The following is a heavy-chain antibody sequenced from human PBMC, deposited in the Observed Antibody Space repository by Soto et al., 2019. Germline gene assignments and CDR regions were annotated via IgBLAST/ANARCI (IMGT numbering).Heavy chain of an antibody. J-gene: IGHJ4*02. CDR1: GGSISSYY. V-gene: IGHV4-59*01. CDR2: IYYSGST. Sequence: PSATLSLTCTVSGGSISSYYWSWIRQPPGKELEWIGYIYYSGSTNYNPSLKSRVTISVDTSKNQFSLKLSSVTAADTVVYYCARAYYVWGSYRQGFDYWGQGTLVTVSS. CDR3: ARAYYVWGSYRQGFDY. D-gene: IGHD3-16*02.